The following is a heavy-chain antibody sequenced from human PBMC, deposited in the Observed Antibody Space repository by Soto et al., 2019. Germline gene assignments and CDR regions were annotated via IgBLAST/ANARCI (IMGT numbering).Heavy chain of an antibody. J-gene: IGHJ4*02. CDR3: ARARSGGLAAMFADC. D-gene: IGHD5-12*01. CDR1: GFTVSNDY. V-gene: IGHV3-66*01. Sequence: ELQLVESGGGLVQPGGSLRLSCAASGFTVSNDYMTWVRQAPGKGLEWVSVIYRGGSTYYADSVRGRFTISRDNSKNTRYLQMSSLRAEDTAVYYCARARSGGLAAMFADCWGQGTLVTVSS. CDR2: IYRGGST.